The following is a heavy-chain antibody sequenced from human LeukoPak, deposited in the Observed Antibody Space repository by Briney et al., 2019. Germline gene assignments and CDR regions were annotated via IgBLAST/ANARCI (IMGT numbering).Heavy chain of an antibody. CDR3: ARDIVVVVAATRSGFYYYGMDV. Sequence: GGSLRLSCAASGFTFSSYSMNWVRQAPGKGLEWVSSISSSSSYIYYAGSVKGRFTISRDNAKNSLYLQMNSLRAEDTAVYYCARDIVVVVAATRSGFYYYGMDVWGQGTTVTVSS. V-gene: IGHV3-21*01. D-gene: IGHD2-15*01. CDR2: ISSSSSYI. CDR1: GFTFSSYS. J-gene: IGHJ6*02.